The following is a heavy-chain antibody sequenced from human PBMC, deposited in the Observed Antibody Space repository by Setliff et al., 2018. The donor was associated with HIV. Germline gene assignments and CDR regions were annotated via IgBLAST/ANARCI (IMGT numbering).Heavy chain of an antibody. CDR1: GGSISSGGYY. Sequence: SETLSLTCTVSGGSISSGGYYWSWIRQHPGKGLEWIGYIYYSGSTYYSPSLKSRVTISVDTSKNQFSLKLSSVTAADTAVYYCARFYYHYDSTNDAFDIWGQGTMVTVSS. D-gene: IGHD3-22*01. CDR3: ARFYYHYDSTNDAFDI. J-gene: IGHJ3*02. V-gene: IGHV4-31*03. CDR2: IYYSGST.